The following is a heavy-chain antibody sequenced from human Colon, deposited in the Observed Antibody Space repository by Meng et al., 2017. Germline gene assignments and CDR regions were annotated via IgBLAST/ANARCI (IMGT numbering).Heavy chain of an antibody. D-gene: IGHD5-18*01. J-gene: IGHJ6*02. Sequence: ESLKISCKGSGYSFTSYWIGWVRQMPGKGLEWMGIIYPGDSDTRYSPSFQGQVTISADKSISTAYLQWSSLKASDTAMYYCARHPNVDTAMVRSGNYYYYGMDVWGQGTTVTVSS. CDR1: GYSFTSYW. CDR3: ARHPNVDTAMVRSGNYYYYGMDV. CDR2: IYPGDSDT. V-gene: IGHV5-51*01.